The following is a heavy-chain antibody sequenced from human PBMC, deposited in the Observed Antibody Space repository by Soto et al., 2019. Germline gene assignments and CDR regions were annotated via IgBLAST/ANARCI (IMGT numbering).Heavy chain of an antibody. Sequence: GGSLRLSCAASGFSFNKYAMIWVRQAPGKGQEWVSGITGSGRTTEYIESGKGRFTISRDNSKNAVYLQMNSLRAEVSAMYYCALDAVSGAGLWLVSDWGQRTPGTVSS. CDR3: ALDAVSGAGLWLVSD. D-gene: IGHD2-21*01. CDR1: GFSFNKYA. J-gene: IGHJ4*02. CDR2: ITGSGRTT. V-gene: IGHV3-23*01.